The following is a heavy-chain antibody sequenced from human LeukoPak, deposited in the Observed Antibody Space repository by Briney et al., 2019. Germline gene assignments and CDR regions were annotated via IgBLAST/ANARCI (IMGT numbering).Heavy chain of an antibody. CDR2: IYYSGST. J-gene: IGHJ4*02. CDR3: ARVGNYYDNIGDY. D-gene: IGHD3-22*01. Sequence: SETLSLTCTVSGGSISSSSYYWGWIRQPPGKGLEWIGSIYYSGSTYYNPSLKSRVTISVDKSKNQFSLKLSSVTAADTAVYYCARVGNYYDNIGDYWGQGTLVTVSS. V-gene: IGHV4-39*07. CDR1: GGSISSSSYY.